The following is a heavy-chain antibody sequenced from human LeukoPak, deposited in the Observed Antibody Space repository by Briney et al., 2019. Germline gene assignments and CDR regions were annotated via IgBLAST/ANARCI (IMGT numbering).Heavy chain of an antibody. CDR3: VKDRRTEAYGMEV. J-gene: IGHJ6*02. Sequence: PGRSLRLSCAASGFTFSSYGVLWVRQAPGKGLDWVAVISYDGSRKYYADSVKGRFTISRDNSKNTLYLQMNSLRGEDTAVYYCVKDRRTEAYGMEVWGQGTTVTVSS. CDR1: GFTFSSYG. CDR2: ISYDGSRK. V-gene: IGHV3-30*18. D-gene: IGHD1-14*01.